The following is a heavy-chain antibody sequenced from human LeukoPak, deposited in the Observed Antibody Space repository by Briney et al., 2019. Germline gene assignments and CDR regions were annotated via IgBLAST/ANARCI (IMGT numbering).Heavy chain of an antibody. V-gene: IGHV3-23*01. D-gene: IGHD3-9*01. CDR3: AKDSYDYNILTGYYRALDY. Sequence: PGGSLRLSCAASGFTFSSYVMSWVRQAPGKGLEWVSAISGSGGSTYYADSVKGRFTISRDNSKSTLYLQMNSLRAEDTAIYYCAKDSYDYNILTGYYRALDYWGQGTLVTVSS. CDR2: ISGSGGST. J-gene: IGHJ4*02. CDR1: GFTFSSYV.